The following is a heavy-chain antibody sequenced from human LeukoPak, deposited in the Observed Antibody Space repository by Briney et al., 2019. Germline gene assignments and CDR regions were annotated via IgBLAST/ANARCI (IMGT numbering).Heavy chain of an antibody. J-gene: IGHJ4*02. CDR2: ISGSGGST. V-gene: IGHV3-23*01. CDR3: ASTDYYDSSGYYSEPFDY. CDR1: GFTFSSYA. D-gene: IGHD3-22*01. Sequence: GGSLRLSCAASGFTFSSYAMSWVRQAPGKGLEWVSAISGSGGSTYYADSMKGRFTISRDNSKNTLYLQMNSLRAEDTAVYYCASTDYYDSSGYYSEPFDYWGQGTLVTVSS.